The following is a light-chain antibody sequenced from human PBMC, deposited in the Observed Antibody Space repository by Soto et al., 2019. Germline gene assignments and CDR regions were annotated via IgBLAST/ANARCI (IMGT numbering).Light chain of an antibody. Sequence: VQMTQSPSSLSASVGDRVTITCRASQDVYTFLAWYRQRPGRAPELLIYDASTLQAGVPSRCSDDGFRRHFIRTISSLQPEDVVTYDYQHLKKAPGTFVQWTKV. J-gene: IGKJ1*01. CDR3: QHLKKAPGT. CDR1: QDVYTF. V-gene: IGKV1-27*01. CDR2: DAS.